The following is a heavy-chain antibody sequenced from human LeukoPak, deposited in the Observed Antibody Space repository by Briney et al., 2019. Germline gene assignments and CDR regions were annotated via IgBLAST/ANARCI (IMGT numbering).Heavy chain of an antibody. D-gene: IGHD3-10*01. Sequence: ASVKVSCKASGGTFSSYAISWVRQATGQGLEWMGWMNPNSGNTGYAQKFQGRVTMARNTSMRTAYMELSSLRSDDTAVYYCARVAVRGVSPLGYWGQGSLVTVSS. V-gene: IGHV1-8*02. J-gene: IGHJ4*02. CDR3: ARVAVRGVSPLGY. CDR2: MNPNSGNT. CDR1: GGTFSSYA.